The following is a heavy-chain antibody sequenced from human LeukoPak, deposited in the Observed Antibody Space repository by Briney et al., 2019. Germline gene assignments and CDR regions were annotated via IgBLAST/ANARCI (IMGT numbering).Heavy chain of an antibody. D-gene: IGHD3-3*01. V-gene: IGHV3-7*01. CDR1: GFTFSSHW. CDR2: IKYDGSEK. CDR3: ARKGFLELGFDY. Sequence: PGGSLRLSCEASGFTFSSHWMSWVRQPPGKGLEWVANIKYDGSEKYYVDSVKGRFTFSRDNVKNSLYLQMNSLRAEDTAVYYCARKGFLELGFDYWGQGTLVTVSS. J-gene: IGHJ4*02.